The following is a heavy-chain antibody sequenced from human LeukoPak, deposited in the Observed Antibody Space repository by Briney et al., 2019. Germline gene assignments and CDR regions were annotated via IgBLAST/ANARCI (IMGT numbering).Heavy chain of an antibody. Sequence: GGSLRLSCAASGFTFSSYAMSWVRQAPGKGLEWVSGVSGSGGSTYLADSVKGRFTISRDNSKNTLYLQMNSLKIEDTAVYYCTRLDGSGWSTNWFDPWGQGTLVTVSS. CDR3: TRLDGSGWSTNWFDP. V-gene: IGHV3-23*01. CDR2: VSGSGGST. D-gene: IGHD6-19*01. CDR1: GFTFSSYA. J-gene: IGHJ5*02.